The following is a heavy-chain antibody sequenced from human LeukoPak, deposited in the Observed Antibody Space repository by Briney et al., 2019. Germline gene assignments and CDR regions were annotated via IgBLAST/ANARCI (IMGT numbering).Heavy chain of an antibody. CDR2: INPSGGST. Sequence: ASVKVSCKASGYTFTSYSMHWVRQAPGQGLEWMGIINPSGGSTSYAQKFQGRVTMTRDTSTSTVYMELSSLRSEDTAVYYCARSAPYYYYMDVWGKGTTVTISS. V-gene: IGHV1-46*01. CDR1: GYTFTSYS. J-gene: IGHJ6*03. CDR3: ARSAPYYYYMDV.